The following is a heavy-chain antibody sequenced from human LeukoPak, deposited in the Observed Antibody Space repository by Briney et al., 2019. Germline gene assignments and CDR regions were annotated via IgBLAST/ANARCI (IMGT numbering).Heavy chain of an antibody. J-gene: IGHJ4*02. V-gene: IGHV3-30*18. CDR3: AKDSPRHYYGSGFS. CDR1: GFTFSSYG. D-gene: IGHD3-10*01. CDR2: ISYDGSNK. Sequence: GGSLRLSCAASGFTFSSYGMHWVRQAPGKGLEWVAVISYDGSNKYYADSVKGRFTISRDNSKNTLYLQMNSLRAEDTAVYYCAKDSPRHYYGSGFSWGQGTLVTVSS.